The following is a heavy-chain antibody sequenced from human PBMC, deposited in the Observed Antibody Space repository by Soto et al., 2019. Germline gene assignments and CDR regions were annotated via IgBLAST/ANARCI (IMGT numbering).Heavy chain of an antibody. Sequence: PSETLSLTCTVSGGSISSYYWSWIRQPAGKGLEWIGHIYTSGSTNYNPSLKSRVTMSVDTSKNQFSLKLSSVTAADTAVYYCARGGIAATFDYYYYYGMDVWGQGTTVTVSS. CDR2: IYTSGST. D-gene: IGHD2-15*01. CDR3: ARGGIAATFDYYYYYGMDV. CDR1: GGSISSYY. J-gene: IGHJ6*02. V-gene: IGHV4-4*07.